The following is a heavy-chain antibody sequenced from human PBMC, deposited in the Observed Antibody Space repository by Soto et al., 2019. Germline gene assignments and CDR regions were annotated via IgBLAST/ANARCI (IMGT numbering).Heavy chain of an antibody. Sequence: QVQLVESGGGVGQPGRSLRLSCAASGFSFSSYNMHWVRQAPGKGLEWVTFIWRDGNSQSHADSVKGRFTVSRDNSKNTLYLQMDSLRGEDTAVYYCATDSWGPEVWGQGTTVTVSS. CDR3: ATDSWGPEV. CDR1: GFSFSSYN. J-gene: IGHJ6*02. CDR2: IWRDGNSQ. D-gene: IGHD7-27*01. V-gene: IGHV3-33*01.